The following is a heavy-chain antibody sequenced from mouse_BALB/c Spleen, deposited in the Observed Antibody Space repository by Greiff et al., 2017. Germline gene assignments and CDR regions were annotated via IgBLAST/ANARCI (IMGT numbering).Heavy chain of an antibody. Sequence: DVKLQESGGGLVQPGGSMKLSCVASGFTFSNYWMNWVRQSPEKGLEWVAEIRLKSNNYATHYAESVKGRFTISRDDSKSSVYLQMNNLRAEDTGIYYCTPSFDYWGQGTTLTVSS. CDR1: GFTFSNYW. CDR3: TPSFDY. V-gene: IGHV6-6*02. CDR2: IRLKSNNYAT. J-gene: IGHJ2*01.